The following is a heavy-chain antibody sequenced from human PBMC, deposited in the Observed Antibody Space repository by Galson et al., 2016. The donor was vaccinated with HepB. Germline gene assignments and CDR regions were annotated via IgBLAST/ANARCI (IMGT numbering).Heavy chain of an antibody. J-gene: IGHJ4*02. Sequence: SLRLSCAASGFSFSSYVMHWVRQAQGKGLEWVAVIWYDGSNKHYADSVKGRFTISRDDSKNTLYLQMNSLRVEDTAVYYCARWGIGEAGTTDYWGQGTLVTVSS. CDR1: GFSFSSYV. CDR3: ARWGIGEAGTTDY. CDR2: IWYDGSNK. D-gene: IGHD6-13*01. V-gene: IGHV3-33*01.